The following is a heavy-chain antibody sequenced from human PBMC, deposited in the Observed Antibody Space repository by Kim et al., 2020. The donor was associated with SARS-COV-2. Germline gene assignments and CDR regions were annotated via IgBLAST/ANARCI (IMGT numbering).Heavy chain of an antibody. CDR1: GGSLRGFY. D-gene: IGHD3-10*01. CDR3: ARGGSLFGSATPDSFSYMDV. J-gene: IGHJ6*03. CDR2: VDHTGNT. Sequence: SETLSLTCAVSGGSLRGFYWTWIRQPPRKGLEWVGEVDHTGNTKSSPSLKSRLTISVDTSKNHFSLRLSGLTAADTAVYYCARGGSLFGSATPDSFSYMDVWGKGITVIVSS. V-gene: IGHV4-34*01.